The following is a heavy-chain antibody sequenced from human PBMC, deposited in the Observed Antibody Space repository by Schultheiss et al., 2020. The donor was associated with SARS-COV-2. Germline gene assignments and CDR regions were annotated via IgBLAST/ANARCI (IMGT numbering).Heavy chain of an antibody. D-gene: IGHD4-17*01. CDR2: ISGSGGST. CDR3: AKVGDDYGDYVGDY. J-gene: IGHJ4*02. V-gene: IGHV3-23*01. Sequence: GESLKISCSGSGFTFSSHAMSWVRQAPGKGLEWVSAISGSGGSTYYADSVKGRFTISRDNSKNTLYLQMNSLRAEDTAVYYCAKVGDDYGDYVGDYWGQGTLVTGSS. CDR1: GFTFSSHA.